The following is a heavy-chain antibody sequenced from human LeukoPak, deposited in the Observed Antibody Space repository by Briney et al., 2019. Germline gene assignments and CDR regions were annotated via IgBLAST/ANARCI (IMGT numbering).Heavy chain of an antibody. V-gene: IGHV3-11*04. J-gene: IGHJ3*02. CDR2: ITSGGSAM. CDR1: GFTFSGYY. D-gene: IGHD2-2*02. Sequence: GGSLRLSCAASGFTFSGYYMSWIRQAPGKGLEWVSYITSGGSAMYYADSVKGRFTISRDNSKSALYLQMNSLRAEDTAMYYCARRLYCSGTNCYTGPDAFDIWGQGTMVTVSS. CDR3: ARRLYCSGTNCYTGPDAFDI.